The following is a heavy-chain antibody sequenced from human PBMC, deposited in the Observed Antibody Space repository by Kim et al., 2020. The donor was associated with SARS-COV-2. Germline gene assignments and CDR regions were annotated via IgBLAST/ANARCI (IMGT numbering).Heavy chain of an antibody. V-gene: IGHV3-48*02. CDR2: TI. CDR3: AREKEQWLG. Sequence: TIYYADSVKGRFTISRDNAKNSLYLQMNSLRDEDTAVYYCAREKEQWLGWGQGTLVTVSS. D-gene: IGHD6-19*01. J-gene: IGHJ4*02.